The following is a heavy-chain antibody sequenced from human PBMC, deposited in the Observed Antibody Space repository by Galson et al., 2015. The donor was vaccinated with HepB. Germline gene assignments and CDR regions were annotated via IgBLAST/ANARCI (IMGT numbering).Heavy chain of an antibody. Sequence: SLRLSCAASGFTFSSYSMNWVRQAPGKGLEWVSSISSSSSYIYYADSVKGRFTISRDNAKNSLYLQMNSLRAEDTAVYYCARPGGIAVPAAAHAALWYYYYGMDVWGQGTTVTVSS. V-gene: IGHV3-21*01. CDR2: ISSSSSYI. CDR1: GFTFSSYS. D-gene: IGHD2-2*01. J-gene: IGHJ6*02. CDR3: ARPGGIAVPAAAHAALWYYYYGMDV.